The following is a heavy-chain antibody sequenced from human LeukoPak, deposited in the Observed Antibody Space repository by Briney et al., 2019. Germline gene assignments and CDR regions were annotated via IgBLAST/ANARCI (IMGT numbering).Heavy chain of an antibody. CDR1: GYTFTSYY. J-gene: IGHJ4*02. V-gene: IGHV1-2*02. CDR2: INPNSGGT. Sequence: GASVKVSCKASGYTFTSYYIRWVRQAPGQGLEWMGWINPNSGGTNYAQKFQGRVAMTRDTSISTAYMELSRLRSDDTAIYYCEREYGPCHFWGQGTLVTVSS. D-gene: IGHD3-10*01. CDR3: EREYGPCHF.